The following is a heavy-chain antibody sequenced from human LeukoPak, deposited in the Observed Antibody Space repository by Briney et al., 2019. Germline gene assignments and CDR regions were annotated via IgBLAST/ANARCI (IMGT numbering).Heavy chain of an antibody. CDR1: GFIFSTYW. D-gene: IGHD3-16*01. CDR3: VKDRIWGEDYFDY. CDR2: INSVGSST. V-gene: IGHV3-74*01. J-gene: IGHJ4*02. Sequence: GGSLRLSCTASGFIFSTYWMHWVRQAPGKGLVWVSRINSVGSSTNYADSVKGRFTISRDNAKNMLYLQMNSLRAEDTAVYYCVKDRIWGEDYFDYWGQGTLVTVSS.